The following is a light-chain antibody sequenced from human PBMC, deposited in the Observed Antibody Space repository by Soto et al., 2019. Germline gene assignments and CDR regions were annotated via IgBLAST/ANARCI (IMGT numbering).Light chain of an antibody. J-gene: IGKJ3*01. CDR3: QQRTNWPVT. Sequence: EIVLTQSPATLSLSPGERATLSCRSSQSISSYLAWYQQKPGQTPRLLICDASNRATGIPARFIRSGSGTDFTLTISTLAPGDFAVDYCQQRTNWPVTFGPGTKVDVK. V-gene: IGKV3-11*01. CDR2: DAS. CDR1: QSISSY.